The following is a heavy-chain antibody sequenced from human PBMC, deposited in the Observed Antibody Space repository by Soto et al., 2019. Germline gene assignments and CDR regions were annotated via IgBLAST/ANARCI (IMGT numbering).Heavy chain of an antibody. D-gene: IGHD6-19*01. J-gene: IGHJ4*02. CDR2: ISYSGTT. Sequence: QVQLQESGPGLVKPSETLSLTCAVSGDSLSGTYWWSWVRQAPGGGLQWIGAISYSGTTHYDPSRMSLVIMSMDKSRSEFSLTLISVTAADSSSYYCARHILVTGTRGLDFWGQGILVTVSS. CDR3: ARHILVTGTRGLDF. CDR1: GDSLSGTYW. V-gene: IGHV4-4*02.